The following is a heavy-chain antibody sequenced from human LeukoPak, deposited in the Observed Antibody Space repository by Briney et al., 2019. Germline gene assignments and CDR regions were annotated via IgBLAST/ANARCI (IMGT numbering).Heavy chain of an antibody. J-gene: IGHJ4*02. CDR3: TTDSPGRQQLVKKGY. D-gene: IGHD6-13*01. CDR2: ISSSGSTI. Sequence: QPGGSLRLSCAASGFTFSSYEMNWVRQAPGKGLEWVSYISSSGSTIYYADSVKGRFTISRDNAKNSLYLQMNSLKTEDTAVYYCTTDSPGRQQLVKKGYWGQGTLVTVSS. V-gene: IGHV3-48*03. CDR1: GFTFSSYE.